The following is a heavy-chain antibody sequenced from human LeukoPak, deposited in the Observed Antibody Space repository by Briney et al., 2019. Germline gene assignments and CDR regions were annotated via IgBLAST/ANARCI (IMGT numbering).Heavy chain of an antibody. Sequence: PGGSLRLSCVGSGFTFSNYWMNWVRQAPGKGLEWVANIKGSDKGHVDSVKGRFSVSRDDARNSLYLHMDSLRAEDPAVYYCARDVDWNYDLWGQGTVVRVSS. D-gene: IGHD1-7*01. J-gene: IGHJ4*02. CDR1: GFTFSNYW. V-gene: IGHV3-7*01. CDR2: IKGSDK. CDR3: ARDVDWNYDL.